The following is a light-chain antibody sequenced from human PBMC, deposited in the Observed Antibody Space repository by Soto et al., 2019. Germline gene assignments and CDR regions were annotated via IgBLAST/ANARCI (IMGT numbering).Light chain of an antibody. CDR3: QHYNNWPIT. Sequence: EIVLAQSPATLSSSPGERATLSCRASQSVSNYLAWYQQKPGQAPRLLIYGTSTRATGVPDRSSGSGSGTDFTLTISSLQAADFAVYHCQHYNNWPITFGQGTRLEIK. V-gene: IGKV3-15*01. CDR1: QSVSNY. J-gene: IGKJ5*01. CDR2: GTS.